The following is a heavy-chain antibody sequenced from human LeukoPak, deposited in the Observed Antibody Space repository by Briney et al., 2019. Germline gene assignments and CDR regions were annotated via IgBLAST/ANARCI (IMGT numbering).Heavy chain of an antibody. V-gene: IGHV4-34*01. J-gene: IGHJ4*02. CDR3: ARVRQQRPKYYFDY. CDR2: INHSGST. D-gene: IGHD6-13*01. CDR1: GGSFSGYY. Sequence: SETLSRTCAVYGGSFSGYYWSWIRQPPGKGLEWIGEINHSGSTNYNPSLKSRVTISVDTSKNQFSLKLSSVTAADTAVYYCARVRQQRPKYYFDYWGQGTLVTVSS.